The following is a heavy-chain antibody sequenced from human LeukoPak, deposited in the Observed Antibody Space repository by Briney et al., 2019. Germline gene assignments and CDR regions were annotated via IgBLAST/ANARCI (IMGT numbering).Heavy chain of an antibody. CDR2: ISGSGGST. V-gene: IGHV3-23*01. Sequence: PGGSLRLSCAASGFTFSSYAMSWVRQAPGKGLEWVSAISGSGGSTYYADSVKGQFTISRDNSKNTLYLQMNSLRAEDTAVYYCAKYGRRDGYNSIRYFDYWGQGTLVTVSS. CDR1: GFTFSSYA. D-gene: IGHD5-24*01. J-gene: IGHJ4*02. CDR3: AKYGRRDGYNSIRYFDY.